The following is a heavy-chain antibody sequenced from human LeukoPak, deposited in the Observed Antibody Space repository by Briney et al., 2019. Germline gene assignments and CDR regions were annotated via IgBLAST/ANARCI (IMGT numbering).Heavy chain of an antibody. Sequence: GASVKVSCKASGGTFSSYAISWVRQAPGQGLEWMGGIIPIFGTANYAQKFQGRVTITTDESTSTAYMELSSLRSEDTAVYYCASSWYSSGYYWIEYFQHWGQGTLVTVSS. D-gene: IGHD3-22*01. CDR1: GGTFSSYA. J-gene: IGHJ1*01. V-gene: IGHV1-69*05. CDR2: IIPIFGTA. CDR3: ASSWYSSGYYWIEYFQH.